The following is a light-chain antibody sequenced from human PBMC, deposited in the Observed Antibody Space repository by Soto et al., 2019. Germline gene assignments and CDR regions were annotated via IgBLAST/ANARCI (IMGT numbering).Light chain of an antibody. CDR1: QSVSSSY. CDR3: QKYGSSSWT. Sequence: EIVLTQSPGTLSLSPGERATLSCRASQSVSSSYLAWYQQKPGQAPRLLIYGASSRATGIPDRFSGSGSGTDLTLTISSLEPEDFAVYYCQKYGSSSWTCGQGTKVDIK. CDR2: GAS. J-gene: IGKJ1*01. V-gene: IGKV3-20*01.